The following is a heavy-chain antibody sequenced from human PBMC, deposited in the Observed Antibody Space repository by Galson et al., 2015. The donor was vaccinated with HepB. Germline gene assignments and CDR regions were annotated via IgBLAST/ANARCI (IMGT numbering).Heavy chain of an antibody. J-gene: IGHJ3*02. D-gene: IGHD3-10*01. CDR2: IDGSGGST. V-gene: IGHV3-23*01. Sequence: SLRLSCAASGFTFSAYAMSWVRQAPGKGLEWVLGIDGSGGSTYYANSGKGRFTISRDNSNNSLYLQMNNLRVDDTAVYYCAKVDSRHYHGSGTYRRGSFDIWGQGTMVTVSS. CDR3: AKVDSRHYHGSGTYRRGSFDI. CDR1: GFTFSAYA.